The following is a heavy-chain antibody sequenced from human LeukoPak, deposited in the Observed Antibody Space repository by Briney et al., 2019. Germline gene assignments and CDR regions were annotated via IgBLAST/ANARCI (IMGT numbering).Heavy chain of an antibody. CDR3: ARDLIYDYVWGSYRQQLYYFDY. J-gene: IGHJ4*02. D-gene: IGHD3-16*02. CDR1: GGTFSSYA. CDR2: IIPIFGTA. V-gene: IGHV1-69*05. Sequence: GASVKVSCKASGGTFSSYAISWVRQAPGQGLERMGRIIPIFGTANYAQKFQGRVTITTDESTSTAYMELSSLRSEDTAVYYCARDLIYDYVWGSYRQQLYYFDYWGQGTLVTVSS.